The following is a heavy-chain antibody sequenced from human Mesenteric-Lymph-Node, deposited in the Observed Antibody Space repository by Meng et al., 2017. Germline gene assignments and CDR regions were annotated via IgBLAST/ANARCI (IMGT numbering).Heavy chain of an antibody. CDR1: GGSISSYY. CDR2: IYYSGST. CDR3: ASSLASLAAAGWDFDAFDI. Sequence: GSLRLSCTVSGGSISSYYWSWIRQPPGKGLEWIGYIYYSGSTNYNPSLKSRVTISVDTSKDQFSLKLSSVTAADTAVYYCASSLASLAAAGWDFDAFDIWGQGTMVTVSS. J-gene: IGHJ3*02. D-gene: IGHD6-13*01. V-gene: IGHV4-59*01.